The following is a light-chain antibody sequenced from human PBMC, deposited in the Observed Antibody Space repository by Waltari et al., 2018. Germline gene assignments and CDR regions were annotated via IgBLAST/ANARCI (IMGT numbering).Light chain of an antibody. CDR3: QKYGSVTAT. CDR2: DAS. V-gene: IGKV3-20*01. Sequence: EIMLTQSPGTLSLSPGERATLSCRASQSISRYLAWYQHKPGQAPRLLIYDASSRATGIPNRCSGSASGTDFSLTISRLEHEDFAVYYCQKYGSVTATFGQGTKVEIK. CDR1: QSISRY. J-gene: IGKJ1*01.